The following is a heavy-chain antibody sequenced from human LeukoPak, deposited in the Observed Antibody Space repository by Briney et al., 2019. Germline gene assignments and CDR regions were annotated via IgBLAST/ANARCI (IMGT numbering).Heavy chain of an antibody. V-gene: IGHV3-73*01. Sequence: GGSLRLSCAASGFIFSDSAIHWVRQASGKGLEWVGRMRSKTSDYSTVYAASVTGRFIISRDDSKNTAYLQMNSLRAEDTAVYYCARGGRYFDWWYDYWGQGTLVTVSS. CDR3: ARGGRYFDWWYDY. D-gene: IGHD3-9*01. CDR2: MRSKTSDYST. CDR1: GFIFSDSA. J-gene: IGHJ4*02.